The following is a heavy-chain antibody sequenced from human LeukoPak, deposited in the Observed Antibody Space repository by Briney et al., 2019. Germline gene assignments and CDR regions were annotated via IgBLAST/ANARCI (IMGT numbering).Heavy chain of an antibody. CDR1: GGTFSSYA. CDR3: TRDKAFGTKGDYFDY. Sequence: SVKVSCKASGGTFSSYAISWVRQAPGQGLEWMGGIIPIFGTANYAQKFQGRVTITADESTSTAYMELSSLRSEDTAVYYCTRDKAFGTKGDYFDYWGQGTVVTVSS. D-gene: IGHD1-7*01. CDR2: IIPIFGTA. J-gene: IGHJ4*02. V-gene: IGHV1-69*13.